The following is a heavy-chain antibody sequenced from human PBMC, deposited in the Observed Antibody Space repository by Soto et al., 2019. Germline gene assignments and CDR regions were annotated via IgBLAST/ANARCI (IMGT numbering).Heavy chain of an antibody. CDR3: ARDRGVCGGDCYIFDY. Sequence: QVQLVQSGAEVKKPGSSVKVSCKASGGTFSSYAISWVRQAPGQGLEWMGGIIPIFGTANYAQKFQGRVTITEDESTSTAYMELSGLRSEDTAVYYCARDRGVCGGDCYIFDYWGQGTLVTVSS. D-gene: IGHD2-21*02. CDR2: IIPIFGTA. V-gene: IGHV1-69*01. J-gene: IGHJ4*02. CDR1: GGTFSSYA.